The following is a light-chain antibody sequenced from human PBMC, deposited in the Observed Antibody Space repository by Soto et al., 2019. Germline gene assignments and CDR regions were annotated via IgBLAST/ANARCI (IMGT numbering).Light chain of an antibody. Sequence: DIQMTQSPSTLSASVGDRVTITCRASQSIDKRLAWYQQKPGKAPKLLIYDASSLESGVPSRFSGSGSGTDFTLTISSLHPDDFATYYCQHYNSYSWTFGQGTKLDIK. J-gene: IGKJ1*01. V-gene: IGKV1-5*01. CDR2: DAS. CDR1: QSIDKR. CDR3: QHYNSYSWT.